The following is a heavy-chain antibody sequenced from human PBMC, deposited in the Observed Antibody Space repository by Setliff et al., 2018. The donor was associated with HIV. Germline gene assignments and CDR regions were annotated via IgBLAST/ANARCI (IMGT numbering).Heavy chain of an antibody. J-gene: IGHJ4*02. CDR2: INSDGTSI. CDR3: ARDLSYDYDRSSDTFDY. Sequence: LRLSCAASGFTFSPYWMHWVRQAPGKGLVWVSRINSDGTSITYADSVKGRFTISRDNAKNTLYLQMNSLRAEDTAVYYCARDLSYDYDRSSDTFDYWGQGTLVTVSS. V-gene: IGHV3-74*03. D-gene: IGHD3-22*01. CDR1: GFTFSPYW.